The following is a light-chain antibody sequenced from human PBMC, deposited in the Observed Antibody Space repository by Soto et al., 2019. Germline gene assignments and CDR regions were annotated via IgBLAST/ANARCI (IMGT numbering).Light chain of an antibody. Sequence: EIVMTQSPATLSLSPGERATLSCRASQSMSNNLAWYQQKPGQDPRXLIYGESTRTTGIPARFSGSGSGTEFTLTISSLQSEDFATYYCQHFNNWLTFGGGTKVDI. CDR2: GES. CDR1: QSMSNN. CDR3: QHFNNWLT. J-gene: IGKJ4*01. V-gene: IGKV3-15*01.